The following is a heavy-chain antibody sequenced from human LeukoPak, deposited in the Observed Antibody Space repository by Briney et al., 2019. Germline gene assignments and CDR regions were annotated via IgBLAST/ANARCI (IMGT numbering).Heavy chain of an antibody. CDR3: AKCRSSDWYSGNYFDS. D-gene: IGHD6-19*01. CDR1: GFTFSSYW. J-gene: IGHJ4*02. CDR2: VTDSGDST. Sequence: PGGSLRLSCAASGFTFSSYWMSWVRQAPGKGLEWVSVVTDSGDSTYYADSVKGRFIISRDNSKNTLYLQMNSLRAEDTAVYYCAKCRSSDWYSGNYFDSWGQGALVTVSS. V-gene: IGHV3-23*01.